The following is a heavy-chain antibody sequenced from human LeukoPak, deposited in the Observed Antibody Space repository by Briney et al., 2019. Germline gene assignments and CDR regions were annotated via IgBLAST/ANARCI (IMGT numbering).Heavy chain of an antibody. V-gene: IGHV1-69*04. D-gene: IGHD4-17*01. J-gene: IGHJ5*02. CDR3: ARGARPTTEGGNWFDP. CDR2: IIPILGIA. CDR1: GGTFSSYA. Sequence: EASVKVSCKASGGTFSSYAISWVRQAPGQGLEWVGRIIPILGIANYAQKFQGRVTITADKSTSTAYMELSSLRSEDTAVYYCARGARPTTEGGNWFDPWGQGTLVTVSS.